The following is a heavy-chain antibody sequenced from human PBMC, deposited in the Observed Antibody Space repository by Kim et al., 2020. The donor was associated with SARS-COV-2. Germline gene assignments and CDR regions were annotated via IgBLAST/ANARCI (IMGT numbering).Heavy chain of an antibody. CDR2: IKQDGSEK. CDR3: ARLGFVVVPAAMGYFDY. D-gene: IGHD2-2*01. CDR1: GFTFSSYW. Sequence: GGSLRLSCAASGFTFSSYWMSWVRQAPGKGLEWVANIKQDGSEKYYVDSVKGRFTISRDNAKNSLYLQMNSLRAEDTAVYYCARLGFVVVPAAMGYFDYWGQGTLVTVSS. J-gene: IGHJ4*02. V-gene: IGHV3-7*01.